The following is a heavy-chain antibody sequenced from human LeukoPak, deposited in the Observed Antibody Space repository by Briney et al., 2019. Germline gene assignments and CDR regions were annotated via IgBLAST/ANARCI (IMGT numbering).Heavy chain of an antibody. CDR1: GYTFTSYG. J-gene: IGHJ6*03. CDR2: IIPIFGTA. V-gene: IGHV1-69*13. CDR3: AREKTSGITIFGVAPRFYYYMDV. Sequence: SVKVSCKASGYTFTSYGISWVRQAPGQGLEWMGGIIPIFGTANYAQKFQGRVTITADESTSTAYMELSSLRSEDTAVYYCAREKTSGITIFGVAPRFYYYMDVWGKGTTVTVFS. D-gene: IGHD3-3*01.